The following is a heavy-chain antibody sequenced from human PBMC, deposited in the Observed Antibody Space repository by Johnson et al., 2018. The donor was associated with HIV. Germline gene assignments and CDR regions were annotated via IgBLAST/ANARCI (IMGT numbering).Heavy chain of an antibody. CDR3: AREVRTETYGMDAFDI. CDR2: IKSKTDGGTT. J-gene: IGHJ3*02. V-gene: IGHV3-15*01. Sequence: VQLVESGGGLVQPGGSLRLSCAASGFTFSNAWMSWVRQAPGKGLEWVGRIKSKTDGGTTDYAAPVKGRFIISRDDSKNTLYVQMNSLKTEDTAVYYCAREVRTETYGMDAFDIWGQGTMVTVSS. D-gene: IGHD1-1*01. CDR1: GFTFSNAW.